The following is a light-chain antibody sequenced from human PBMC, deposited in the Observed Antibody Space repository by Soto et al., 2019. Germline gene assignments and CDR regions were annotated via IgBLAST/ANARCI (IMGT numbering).Light chain of an antibody. CDR1: SSTIGTGYD. Sequence: QPVLTQPPSVSGHPGQRVTISCTGSSSTIGTGYDVHWYQQLPGTAHKLLIYGNSNRTSGVPDRFSGSKSGTSASLAITGIRAEDEADYYCKSYDSSLTGWVFGGGKKVTVL. CDR3: KSYDSSLTGWV. CDR2: GNS. V-gene: IGLV1-40*01. J-gene: IGLJ3*02.